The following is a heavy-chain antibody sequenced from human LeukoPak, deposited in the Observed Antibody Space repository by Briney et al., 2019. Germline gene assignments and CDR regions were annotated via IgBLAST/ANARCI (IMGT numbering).Heavy chain of an antibody. Sequence: GGSLRLSCAASGFTFSSYAMSWVCQAPGKGLEWVSAISGSGGSTYYADSVKGRFTISRDNSKNTLYLQMNSLRAEDTAVYYCAKHGSWGGYYFDYWGQGTLVTVSS. J-gene: IGHJ4*02. D-gene: IGHD3-16*01. CDR3: AKHGSWGGYYFDY. CDR2: ISGSGGST. CDR1: GFTFSSYA. V-gene: IGHV3-23*01.